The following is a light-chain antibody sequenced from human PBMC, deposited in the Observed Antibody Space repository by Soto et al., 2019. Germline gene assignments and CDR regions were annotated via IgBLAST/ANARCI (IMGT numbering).Light chain of an antibody. J-gene: IGKJ1*01. V-gene: IGKV1-5*01. CDR2: HAS. Sequence: DIQMTQSPSTLSASIGDRVTITCRASQTINNWLAWYQQKPGKAPNLLIYHASNLETGVPSRFSGSAFGTEFTLTTSRLQPDDFATYYCQHYNSYPWTFGQGTKVEIK. CDR3: QHYNSYPWT. CDR1: QTINNW.